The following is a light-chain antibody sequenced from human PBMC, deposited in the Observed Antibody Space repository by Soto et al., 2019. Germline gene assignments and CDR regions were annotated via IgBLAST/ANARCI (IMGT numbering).Light chain of an antibody. CDR2: GAS. Sequence: EIVLTQSPGTLSLSPGERATLSCRASQSVSSSFLAWYQQKPGQAPRLLIYGASSRATGIPDRFSGSGSGTDFTLTISGLEPEDFALYYCQQYDSSPWTFGQRTKVEIK. V-gene: IGKV3-20*01. CDR3: QQYDSSPWT. CDR1: QSVSSSF. J-gene: IGKJ1*01.